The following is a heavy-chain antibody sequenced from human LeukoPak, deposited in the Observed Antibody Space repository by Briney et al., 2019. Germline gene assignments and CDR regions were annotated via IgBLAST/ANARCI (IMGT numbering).Heavy chain of an antibody. CDR3: VRHSSTSWYTNLDY. D-gene: IGHD2-2*01. Sequence: ASVKVSCKASGYTFSNYGISWVRQAPGQALEWMGWISAYSGNTNYAQKLQGRVTVTKDKSRSTAYMELRSLRSDDTAVYYCVRHSSTSWYTNLDYWGQGTLVTVSS. CDR2: ISAYSGNT. CDR1: GYTFSNYG. J-gene: IGHJ4*02. V-gene: IGHV1-18*01.